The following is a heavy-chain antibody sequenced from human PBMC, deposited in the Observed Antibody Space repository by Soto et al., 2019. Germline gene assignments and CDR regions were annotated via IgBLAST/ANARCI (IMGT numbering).Heavy chain of an antibody. CDR2: ISGSGGST. D-gene: IGHD2-2*01. V-gene: IGHV3-23*01. CDR3: AKPEGYCSSTSCYDFYFDY. CDR1: GFTFSSYA. Sequence: GGSLRLSCAASGFTFSSYAMSWVRQAPGKGLEWVSAISGSGGSTYYADSVKGRFTISRDNSKNTLYLQMNSLRAEDTAVYYCAKPEGYCSSTSCYDFYFDYWGQGTLVTVSS. J-gene: IGHJ4*02.